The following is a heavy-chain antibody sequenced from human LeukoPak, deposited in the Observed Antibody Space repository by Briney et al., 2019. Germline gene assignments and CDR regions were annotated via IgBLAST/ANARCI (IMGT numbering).Heavy chain of an antibody. Sequence: GGSLRLSCAASGFTFSSYSMNWVRQAPGKGLEWVSYISSSSSTIYYADSVKGRFTISRDNAKNTLYLQMNSLRAEDTAVYYCAKVGYCSSTSCPRYYYYMDVWGKGTTVTVSS. D-gene: IGHD2-2*01. CDR3: AKVGYCSSTSCPRYYYYMDV. CDR2: ISSSSSTI. V-gene: IGHV3-48*04. J-gene: IGHJ6*03. CDR1: GFTFSSYS.